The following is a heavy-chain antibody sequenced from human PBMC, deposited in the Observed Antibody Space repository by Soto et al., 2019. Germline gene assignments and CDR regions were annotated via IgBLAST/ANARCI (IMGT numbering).Heavy chain of an antibody. Sequence: GGSLRLSCAASGFTFSSYWMSWVRQAPGKGLEWVANIKQDGSEKYYVDYVKGRFTISRDNAKNSLYLQMNSLRAEDTAVYYCARSNVLRYFDLHYGMDVWGQGTTVTVSS. CDR1: GFTFSSYW. V-gene: IGHV3-7*03. CDR2: IKQDGSEK. D-gene: IGHD3-9*01. J-gene: IGHJ6*02. CDR3: ARSNVLRYFDLHYGMDV.